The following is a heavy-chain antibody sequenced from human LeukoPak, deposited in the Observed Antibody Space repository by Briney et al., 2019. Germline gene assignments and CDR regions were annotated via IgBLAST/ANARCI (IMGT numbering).Heavy chain of an antibody. CDR2: INHSGST. D-gene: IGHD4-17*01. CDR1: GGSISSGGYS. V-gene: IGHV4-30-2*01. CDR3: AREARYGDYEGDAFDI. Sequence: KPSETLSLTCAVSGGSISSGGYSWSWIRQPPGKGLEWIGEINHSGSTNYNPSLKSRVTISVDTSKNQFSLKLSSVTAADTAVYYCAREARYGDYEGDAFDIWGQGTMVTVSS. J-gene: IGHJ3*02.